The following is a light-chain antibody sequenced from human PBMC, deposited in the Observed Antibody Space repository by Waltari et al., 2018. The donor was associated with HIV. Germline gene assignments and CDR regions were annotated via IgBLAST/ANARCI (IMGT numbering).Light chain of an antibody. CDR3: AAWDDSLSGPV. V-gene: IGLV1-47*01. J-gene: IGLJ3*02. Sequence: QSVLTQPPSASGTPGQSVTISCSGSGSNIGSNSVYWYQHLPGTTPKLLIYMNNQRPSGVPDRVSGSKSGTSASLAISGLRSGDEADYYCAAWDDSLSGPVFGGGTKVTVL. CDR1: GSNIGSNS. CDR2: MNN.